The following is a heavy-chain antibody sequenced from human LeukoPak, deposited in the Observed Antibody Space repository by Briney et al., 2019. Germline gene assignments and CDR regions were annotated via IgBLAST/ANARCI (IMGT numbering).Heavy chain of an antibody. CDR1: GDSVSNNSAA. CDR2: TYYRSKWYN. V-gene: IGHV6-1*01. D-gene: IGHD6-19*01. CDR3: ARAPTPIIAVAGSFDY. Sequence: PSETLSLTCAISGDSVSNNSAAWNRIRQSPSRGLEWLGRTYYRSKWYNDYAVSVKSRITINPDTSKNQFSLQVNSVTPEDTAVYYCARAPTPIIAVAGSFDYWGQGTLVTVSS. J-gene: IGHJ4*02.